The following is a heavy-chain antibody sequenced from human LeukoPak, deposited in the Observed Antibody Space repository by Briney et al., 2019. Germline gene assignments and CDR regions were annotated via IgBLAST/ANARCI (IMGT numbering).Heavy chain of an antibody. Sequence: PSQTLSLTCTVSGGSISSGGYYWSWIRQHPGKGLEWIGYIYYSGSTYYSPSPKSRVTISVDTSKNQFSLKLSSVTAADTAVYYCARGGEWFGELLPFDYWGQGTLVTVSS. CDR1: GGSISSGGYY. CDR2: IYYSGST. J-gene: IGHJ4*02. V-gene: IGHV4-31*03. D-gene: IGHD3-10*01. CDR3: ARGGEWFGELLPFDY.